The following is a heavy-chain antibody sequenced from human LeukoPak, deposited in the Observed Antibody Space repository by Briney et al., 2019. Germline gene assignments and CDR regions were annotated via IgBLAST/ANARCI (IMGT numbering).Heavy chain of an antibody. CDR2: VYHSGSI. V-gene: IGHV4-39*07. J-gene: IGHJ5*02. D-gene: IGHD2-15*01. Sequence: SGTLSLTCTVSGGSISSSTYYWGWIRQPPGKGLEWIGSVYHSGSIYYNPSLKSRVTILVDTSKNQFSLKLSSVTAADTAVYYCARVQNGDWGYCGGGSCPTTVWFDLWGQGTLVTVSS. CDR3: ARVQNGDWGYCGGGSCPTTVWFDL. CDR1: GGSISSSTYY.